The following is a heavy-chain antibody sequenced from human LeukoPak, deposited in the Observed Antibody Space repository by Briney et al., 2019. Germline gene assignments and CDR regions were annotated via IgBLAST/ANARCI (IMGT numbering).Heavy chain of an antibody. CDR2: IIPIFGTA. J-gene: IGHJ5*02. CDR3: ARETIAAVAAGFDP. V-gene: IGHV1-69*06. CDR1: GGTFSSYA. D-gene: IGHD6-13*01. Sequence: ASVKVSCKASGGTFSSYAISWVRQAPGQGLEWMGGIIPIFGTANYAQKFQGRVTITADKSTSTAYMELSSLRSEDTAVYYCARETIAAVAAGFDPWGQGTLVTVSS.